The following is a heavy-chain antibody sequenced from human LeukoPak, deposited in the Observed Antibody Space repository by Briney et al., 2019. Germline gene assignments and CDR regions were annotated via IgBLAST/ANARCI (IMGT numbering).Heavy chain of an antibody. D-gene: IGHD3-9*01. CDR1: GFTFRNYD. J-gene: IGHJ6*02. CDR3: AKDIVYFDWLSPLWPYRYYYYYYGMDV. Sequence: PGGSLRLSCAASGFTFRNYDMRWVRQAPGKGLEWVSGISDSGGSTFYADSVKGRFTISRDNSKNTLYLQMNSLRAEDTAVYYCAKDIVYFDWLSPLWPYRYYYYYYGMDVWGQGTTVTVSS. CDR2: ISDSGGST. V-gene: IGHV3-23*01.